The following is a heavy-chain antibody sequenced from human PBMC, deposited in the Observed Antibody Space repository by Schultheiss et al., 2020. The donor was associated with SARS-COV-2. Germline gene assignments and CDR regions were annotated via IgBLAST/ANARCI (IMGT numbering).Heavy chain of an antibody. CDR1: GYTFTGYY. V-gene: IGHV1-2*02. D-gene: IGHD6-13*01. J-gene: IGHJ4*02. CDR2: INPNSGGT. CDR3: ALSILAAAGNDGPCD. Sequence: ASVKVSCKASGYTFTGYYMHWVRQAPGQGLEWMGWINPNSGGTNYAQKFQGRVTMTRDTSISTAYMELSRLRSDDTAVYYCALSILAAAGNDGPCDWGQGTLVTAPQ.